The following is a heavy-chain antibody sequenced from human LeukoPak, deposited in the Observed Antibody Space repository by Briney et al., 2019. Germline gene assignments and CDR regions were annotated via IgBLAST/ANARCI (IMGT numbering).Heavy chain of an antibody. J-gene: IGHJ4*02. CDR3: ARGSSWFHY. V-gene: IGHV4-4*07. Sequence: SETLSLTCTISGDSISSNSWTWIRQPAGEGLEWIGRISTSGSTYYNPSLKSRVTMSIDTSKNQFSLRLSSVTAADTAMYYCARGSSWFHYWGQGTLVTVSS. CDR1: GDSISSNS. CDR2: ISTSGST. D-gene: IGHD6-13*01.